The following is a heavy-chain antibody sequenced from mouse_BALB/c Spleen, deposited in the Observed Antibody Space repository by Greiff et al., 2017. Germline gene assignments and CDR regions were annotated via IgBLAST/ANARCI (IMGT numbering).Heavy chain of an antibody. CDR1: GFSLTSYG. J-gene: IGHJ4*01. Sequence: QVQLKQSGPSLVQPSQSLSITCTVSGFSLTSYGVHWVRQSPGEGLEWLGVIWRGGSTDYNAAFMSRLSITKDNSKSQVFFKMNSLQADDTAIYYCATLVWNPENAMDYWGQGTSVTVSS. CDR3: ATLVWNPENAMDY. V-gene: IGHV2-5-1*01. D-gene: IGHD2-10*02. CDR2: IWRGGST.